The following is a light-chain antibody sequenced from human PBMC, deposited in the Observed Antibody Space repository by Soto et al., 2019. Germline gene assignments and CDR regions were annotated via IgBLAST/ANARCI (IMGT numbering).Light chain of an antibody. CDR1: SSDVGGYNY. CDR3: SSYAASNNFYFV. Sequence: SLPIIYTKTSSDVGGYNYVSWYQQYPGRAPKLMIYEVTKRPSGVPDRFSGSKSGNTASLTVSGLQAEDEADYYCSSYAASNNFYFVFGGGTKVTVL. CDR2: EVT. J-gene: IGLJ3*02. V-gene: IGLV2-8*01.